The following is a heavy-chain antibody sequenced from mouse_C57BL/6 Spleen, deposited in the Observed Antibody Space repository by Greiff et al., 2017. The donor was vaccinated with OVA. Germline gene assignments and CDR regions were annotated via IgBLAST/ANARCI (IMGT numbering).Heavy chain of an antibody. CDR3: ARADLYAMDY. D-gene: IGHD2-4*01. J-gene: IGHJ4*01. V-gene: IGHV3-6*01. CDR1: GYSITSGYY. Sequence: VQLKESGPGLVKPSQSLSLTCSVTGYSITSGYYWNWIRQFPGNKLEWMGYISYDGSNNYNPSLKNRISITRDTSKNQFFLKLNSVTTEDTATYYCARADLYAMDYWGQGTSVTVSS. CDR2: ISYDGSN.